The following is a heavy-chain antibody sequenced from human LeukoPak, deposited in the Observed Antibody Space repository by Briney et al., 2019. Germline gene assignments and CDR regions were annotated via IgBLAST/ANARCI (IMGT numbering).Heavy chain of an antibody. Sequence: SETLSLTCTVSGGSISSYYWSWIRQPPGKGLEWIGYIYYSGSTNYNPSLKSRVTISVDTSKNQFSLKLSSVTAADTAVYYCARVGLGKQRMDFDYWGQGTLVTVSS. CDR1: GGSISSYY. J-gene: IGHJ4*02. D-gene: IGHD7-27*01. CDR3: ARVGLGKQRMDFDY. CDR2: IYYSGST. V-gene: IGHV4-59*01.